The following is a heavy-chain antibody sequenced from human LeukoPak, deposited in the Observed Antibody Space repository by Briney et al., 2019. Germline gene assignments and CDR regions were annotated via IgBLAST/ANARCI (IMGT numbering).Heavy chain of an antibody. D-gene: IGHD1-1*01. Sequence: SETLSLTCTVSGGSISSGDYYWSWIRQPPGKGLEWIGYIYYSGSTYYNPSLKSRVTISVDTSKNQFSLKLSSVTAADTAVYYRARDWKYYFDYWGQGTLVTVSS. CDR3: ARDWKYYFDY. V-gene: IGHV4-30-4*01. CDR1: GGSISSGDYY. J-gene: IGHJ4*02. CDR2: IYYSGST.